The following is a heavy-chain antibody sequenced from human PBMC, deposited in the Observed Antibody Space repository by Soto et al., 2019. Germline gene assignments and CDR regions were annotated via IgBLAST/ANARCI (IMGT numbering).Heavy chain of an antibody. CDR3: ASQIVIVGSTYDAFDI. Sequence: PGESLKISCEAAGYSFTSYWIGWVRLMPAKGLEWMGIIYPGDSDARYSPSFQGQVTISADKSINTAYLQWSSLKASDTAIYYCASQIVIVGSTYDAFDIWGQGTMVTVSS. CDR1: GYSFTSYW. V-gene: IGHV5-51*01. D-gene: IGHD1-26*01. J-gene: IGHJ3*02. CDR2: IYPGDSDA.